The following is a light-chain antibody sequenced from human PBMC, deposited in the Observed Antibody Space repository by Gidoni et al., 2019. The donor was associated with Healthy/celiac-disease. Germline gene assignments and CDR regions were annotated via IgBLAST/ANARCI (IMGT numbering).Light chain of an antibody. CDR3: QQYKSYWT. J-gene: IGKJ1*01. V-gene: IGKV1-5*03. Sequence: DIQMTQSPSSLSASVGDRVTITCRASQSISSWLAWYQQKPGKAPKLLIYKASSLESGVPSRFSGSGSETEFTFTISSLQPDDFATYYCQQYKSYWTFXQXTKVXIK. CDR1: QSISSW. CDR2: KAS.